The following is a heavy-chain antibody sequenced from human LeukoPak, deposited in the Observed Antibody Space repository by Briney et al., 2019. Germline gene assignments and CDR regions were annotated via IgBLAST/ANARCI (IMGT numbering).Heavy chain of an antibody. D-gene: IGHD5-12*01. CDR3: AKGYSGYDSHFDY. J-gene: IGHJ4*02. CDR2: ISWNSGSK. CDR1: GFTFDDYA. V-gene: IGHV3-9*01. Sequence: GGSLRLSCAASGFTFDDYAMHGVRQAPGKGLEWVSGISWNSGSKGYADSVKGRFTISRDNAKNSLYLQMNSLRAEDTALYYCAKGYSGYDSHFDYWGQGTLVTVSS.